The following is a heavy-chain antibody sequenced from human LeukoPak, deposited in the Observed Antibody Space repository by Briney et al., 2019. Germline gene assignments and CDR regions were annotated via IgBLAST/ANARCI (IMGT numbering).Heavy chain of an antibody. D-gene: IGHD6-13*01. CDR1: GGSISSYY. Sequence: SETLSLTCTVSGGSISSYYWSWIRQPAGKGLEWIGRIYTSGSTNYNPSLKSQVTISVDTSKNQFSLKLSSVTAADTAVYYCARIYSSSWFDYYYYYMDVWGKGTTVTVSS. V-gene: IGHV4-4*07. CDR3: ARIYSSSWFDYYYYYMDV. CDR2: IYTSGST. J-gene: IGHJ6*03.